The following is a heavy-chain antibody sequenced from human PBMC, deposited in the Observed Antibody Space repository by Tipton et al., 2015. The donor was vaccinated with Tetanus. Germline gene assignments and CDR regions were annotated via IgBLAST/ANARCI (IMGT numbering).Heavy chain of an antibody. Sequence: TLSLTCTVSGGSISSSAYYWGWIRQPPGKGLEWIGSIYYTGRTYYNPSLKSRVTISVDKSKNQFSLKLSSVTAADTAVYYCARLVAWGDSDFWSAYYFDYWGQGTLVSVS. V-gene: IGHV4-39*01. CDR3: ARLVAWGDSDFWSAYYFDY. CDR1: GGSISSSAYY. D-gene: IGHD3-3*01. J-gene: IGHJ4*02. CDR2: IYYTGRT.